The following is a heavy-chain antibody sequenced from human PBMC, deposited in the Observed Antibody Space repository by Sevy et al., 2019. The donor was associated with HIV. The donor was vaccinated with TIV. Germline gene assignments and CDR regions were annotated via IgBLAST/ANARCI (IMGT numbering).Heavy chain of an antibody. Sequence: GGSLRLSCAASGFTFSSYGMHWVRQAPGKGLEWVAFIRYDGSNKYYAASVKGRFTISRDNSKNTLYLQMNSLRAEDTAVYYCAKDHFSDIVVVPAASLDWFDPWGQGTLVTVSS. J-gene: IGHJ5*02. CDR3: AKDHFSDIVVVPAASLDWFDP. CDR1: GFTFSSYG. CDR2: IRYDGSNK. D-gene: IGHD2-2*01. V-gene: IGHV3-30*02.